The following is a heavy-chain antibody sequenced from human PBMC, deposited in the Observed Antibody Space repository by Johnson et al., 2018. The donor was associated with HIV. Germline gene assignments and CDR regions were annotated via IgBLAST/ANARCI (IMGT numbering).Heavy chain of an antibody. CDR3: AKDLVDTAMDDAFDI. D-gene: IGHD5-18*01. CDR1: GFTFSSYA. Sequence: QVQLVESGGGVVQPGRSLRLSCAASGFTFSSYAMHWVRQAPGKGLEWVAVISYDGRNKYYIDSVKGRFTISRDSSKNTLYLQMNSLRAEDTAVYYCAKDLVDTAMDDAFDIWGQGTMVTVSS. J-gene: IGHJ3*02. CDR2: ISYDGRNK. V-gene: IGHV3-30*14.